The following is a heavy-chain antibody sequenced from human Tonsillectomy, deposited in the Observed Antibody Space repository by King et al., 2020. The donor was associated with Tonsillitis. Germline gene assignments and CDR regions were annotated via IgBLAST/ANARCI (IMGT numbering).Heavy chain of an antibody. CDR2: ILYSGSS. CDR1: GGSINSGDYY. D-gene: IGHD2-15*01. Sequence: QLKESGPGLVKPSQTLSLTCSVSGGSINSGDYYWSWIRQPPGKGLEWIGYILYSGSSFYNPSLRSRLSISVDTSKNHFSLNLSSVTAADTAVYYCARSILAAHHRDAFHIWGPGTMVTVSS. V-gene: IGHV4-30-4*08. CDR3: ARSILAAHHRDAFHI. J-gene: IGHJ3*02.